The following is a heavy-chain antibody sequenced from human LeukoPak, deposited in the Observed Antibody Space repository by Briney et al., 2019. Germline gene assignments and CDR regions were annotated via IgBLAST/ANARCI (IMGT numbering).Heavy chain of an antibody. J-gene: IGHJ3*02. CDR2: IYYSGST. Sequence: SETLSLICTVSGGSISNYYWRWIRQPPGKELEWIGYIYYSGSTNYNPSLTGRVTISVDTSKNQFSLNLSSVTAADTAMYYCARPSRTGSGWDAFDIWGQGTMVTVSS. CDR3: ARPSRTGSGWDAFDI. D-gene: IGHD3-22*01. CDR1: GGSISNYY. V-gene: IGHV4-59*08.